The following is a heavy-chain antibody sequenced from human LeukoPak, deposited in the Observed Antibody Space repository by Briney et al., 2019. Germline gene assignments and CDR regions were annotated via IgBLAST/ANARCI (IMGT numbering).Heavy chain of an antibody. CDR1: GDSISSYNHY. J-gene: IGHJ4*02. CDR2: ICYGGST. CDR3: ARMMYGNGWNRYYFDY. V-gene: IGHV4-39*01. D-gene: IGHD6-19*01. Sequence: SSETVSLTCTVSGDSISSYNHYWGWIRQPPGKGLEWLGSICYGGSTHDNPSLKSRVTISVDTSKNQFSLRVTSATAADTAVYYCARMMYGNGWNRYYFDYWGQGTLVTVSS.